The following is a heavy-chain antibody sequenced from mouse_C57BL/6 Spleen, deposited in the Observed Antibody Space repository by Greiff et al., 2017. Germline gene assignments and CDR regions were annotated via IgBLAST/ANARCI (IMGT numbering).Heavy chain of an antibody. CDR2: ILPGSGST. D-gene: IGHD2-2*01. V-gene: IGHV1-9*01. Sequence: VQLQQSGPGLVKPSQSLSLTCSVTGYWIEWVKQRPGHGLEWIGEILPGSGSTNYNEKFKGKATFTADTSSNTAYMQLSSLTTEDSAIYYCAPYGYDAWFAYWGQGTLVTVSA. CDR3: APYGYDAWFAY. J-gene: IGHJ3*01. CDR1: TGYW.